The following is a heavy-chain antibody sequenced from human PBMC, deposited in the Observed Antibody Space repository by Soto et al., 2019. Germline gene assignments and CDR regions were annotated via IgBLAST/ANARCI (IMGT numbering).Heavy chain of an antibody. CDR2: IYYSGGT. V-gene: IGHV4-31*03. CDR1: GGSISRGGYY. J-gene: IGHJ6*03. CDR3: ARKDSGYADYMDV. D-gene: IGHD5-12*01. Sequence: VQLQASGPGLVKPSQTLSLTCTVSGGSISRGGYYWSWIRQHPGKGLEWIGYIYYSGGTYYNPSLKSRVTISVDTSENQFSLRLSSVTAADTAVYYCARKDSGYADYMDVWGKGTTVTVSS.